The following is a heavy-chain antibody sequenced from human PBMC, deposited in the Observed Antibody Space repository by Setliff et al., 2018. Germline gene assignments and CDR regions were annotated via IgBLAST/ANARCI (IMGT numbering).Heavy chain of an antibody. CDR1: GGSVGNSHYY. J-gene: IGHJ4*02. V-gene: IGHV4-39*01. Sequence: SETLSLTCTVSGGSVGNSHYYWSWIRQPPGKGLEWIGRIHYSGNTYYNASLKSRVIISVDTAQNQFSLSLSSVTAADTAVYYCARTGTYRYFDYWGQGTLVTVSS. CDR3: ARTGTYRYFDY. CDR2: IHYSGNT. D-gene: IGHD1-1*01.